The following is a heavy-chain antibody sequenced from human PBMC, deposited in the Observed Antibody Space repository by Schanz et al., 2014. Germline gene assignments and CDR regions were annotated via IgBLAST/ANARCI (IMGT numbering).Heavy chain of an antibody. D-gene: IGHD3-3*01. V-gene: IGHV3-9*01. CDR2: ISWRSSSV. CDR1: GFPFDDYG. Sequence: EVQLVESGGDLVQPGRSLRLSCGASGFPFDDYGMHWVRQAPGKGLARAAGISWRSSSVEYAESVKRRFSISRENTKNALDLQMNSLRTDDAALYYSVADRRAALRLLEWGFFQDWGQGTLVIVSS. CDR3: VADRRAALRLLEWGFFQD. J-gene: IGHJ1*01.